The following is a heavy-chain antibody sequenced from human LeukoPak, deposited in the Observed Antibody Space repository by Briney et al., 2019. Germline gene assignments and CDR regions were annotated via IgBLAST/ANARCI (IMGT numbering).Heavy chain of an antibody. D-gene: IGHD3-10*01. CDR3: ARDRYYYGSGSYIDY. CDR1: GFTFSSYA. V-gene: IGHV3-30*04. Sequence: PGRSLRLSCAASGFTFSSYAMHWVRQAPGKGLEWVAVISYDGSNKYYADSVKGRFTISRDNSKNTLYLQMNSLRAEDTAVYYCARDRYYYGSGSYIDYWGQGTLVTVSS. J-gene: IGHJ4*02. CDR2: ISYDGSNK.